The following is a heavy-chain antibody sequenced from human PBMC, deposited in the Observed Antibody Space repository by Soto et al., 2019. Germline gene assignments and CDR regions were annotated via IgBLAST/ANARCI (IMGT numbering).Heavy chain of an antibody. D-gene: IGHD4-17*01. CDR2: IFSDNER. CDR1: GFSLSTGRMG. Sequence: SGPTLVTPTETLTLTCTVSGFSLSTGRMGVSWIRQPPGKALEWLAHIFSDNERSYSTSMQGRLTISKDPSGSQVVLSMTNLDPVDTGTYYCVRMNADSYQFYYAMEVWGNGNTVPVSS. J-gene: IGHJ6*04. CDR3: VRMNADSYQFYYAMEV. V-gene: IGHV2-26*01.